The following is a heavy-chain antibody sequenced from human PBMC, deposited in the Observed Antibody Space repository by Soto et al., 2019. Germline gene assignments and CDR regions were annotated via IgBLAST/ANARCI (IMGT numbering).Heavy chain of an antibody. V-gene: IGHV4-30-4*01. CDR2: TYYSGST. D-gene: IGHD6-13*01. Sequence: LQTLPVTRTVSGGYISSGGYYWIWIRQPPGKGLEWIGSTYYSGSTFYNPSLKGRVTISVDTSKNQFSLKLSFVTAADTVVYYGAEAADKLFVMDVWSHGTTDPVSS. CDR1: GGYISSGGYY. J-gene: IGHJ6*02. CDR3: AEAADKLFVMDV.